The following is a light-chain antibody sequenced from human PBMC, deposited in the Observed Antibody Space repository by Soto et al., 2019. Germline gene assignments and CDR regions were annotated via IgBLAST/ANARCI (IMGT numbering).Light chain of an antibody. V-gene: IGLV1-40*01. CDR3: QSYDSSLRAV. Sequence: QAVVTQPPSVSGAPGQRVTISCTGSSSNIGAGYDEHWYQQLPGTAPKLLIYGNSNRPSGVPDRFSGSKSGTSASLAITGLQAEDEADYYCQSYDSSLRAVFGTGTKVTVL. CDR1: SSNIGAGYD. CDR2: GNS. J-gene: IGLJ1*01.